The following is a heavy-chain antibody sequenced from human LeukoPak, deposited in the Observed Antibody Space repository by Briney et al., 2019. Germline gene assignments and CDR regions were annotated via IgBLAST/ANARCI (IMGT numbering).Heavy chain of an antibody. Sequence: AGRSLRLSCAASGFTFGDYEMSWDRQAPGKGLEWVSFIRRKTSGGTTENAASVKGRFTISRDDSKSIAYLQLNSLKTEDTAVYYCTRVFRRDGYNSFDYWGQGTLVTVSS. CDR3: TRVFRRDGYNSFDY. CDR1: GFTFGDYE. D-gene: IGHD5-24*01. V-gene: IGHV3-49*04. CDR2: IRRKTSGGTT. J-gene: IGHJ4*02.